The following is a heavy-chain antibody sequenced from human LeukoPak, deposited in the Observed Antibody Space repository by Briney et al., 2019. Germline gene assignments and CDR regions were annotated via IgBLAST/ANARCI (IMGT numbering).Heavy chain of an antibody. D-gene: IGHD3-3*01. Sequence: SETLSLTCAVYGGSFSGYYWSWIRQPPGKGLEWIGEINHSGSTNYNPSLKSRVTISVDTSKNQFSLKLSSVTAADTAVYYCARGLYDFWSGYSRFGMDVWGQGTTVTVSS. J-gene: IGHJ6*02. CDR2: INHSGST. CDR3: ARGLYDFWSGYSRFGMDV. V-gene: IGHV4-34*01. CDR1: GGSFSGYY.